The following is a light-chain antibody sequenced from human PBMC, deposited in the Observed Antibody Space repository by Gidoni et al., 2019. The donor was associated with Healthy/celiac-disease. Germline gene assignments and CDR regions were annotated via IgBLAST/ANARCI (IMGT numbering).Light chain of an antibody. CDR3: QQYDNLPLT. Sequence: DIQRTQSPSSLSAYVGDRVTITCQASQDISNYLNGYQQKPGKAPKLLIYDASNLETGVPSRFSGSGSGTDFTFTISSLQPEDIATYYCQQYDNLPLTFXGXTKVEIK. V-gene: IGKV1-33*01. CDR2: DAS. J-gene: IGKJ4*01. CDR1: QDISNY.